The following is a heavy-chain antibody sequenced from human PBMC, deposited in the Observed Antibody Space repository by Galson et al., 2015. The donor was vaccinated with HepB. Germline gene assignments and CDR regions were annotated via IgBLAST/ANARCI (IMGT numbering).Heavy chain of an antibody. CDR2: INPNSGGT. V-gene: IGHV1-2*02. D-gene: IGHD3-22*01. Sequence: SVTVSCKASGYTFTSYYMHWVRQAPGQGLEWMGLINPNSGGTNYAQKFQGRVTMTRDTSISTAYMELSRLRSDDTAVYYCARGTESYYESTRTRLDSYWYFDLWGRGTLVTVSS. J-gene: IGHJ2*01. CDR1: GYTFTSYY. CDR3: ARGTESYYESTRTRLDSYWYFDL.